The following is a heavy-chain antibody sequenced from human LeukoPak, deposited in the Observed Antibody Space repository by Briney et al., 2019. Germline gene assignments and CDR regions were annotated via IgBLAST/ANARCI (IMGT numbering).Heavy chain of an antibody. Sequence: GGSLRLSCAASGFTFSSYGMHWVRQPPGKGLEWVGFVSYDGSKKFYADFVKGRFSISRDNSKNTSYVQMNSLGAEDTALYYCAKLGFDSSGSHSLVDYWGQGTPVTVSS. D-gene: IGHD3-22*01. V-gene: IGHV3-30*18. CDR2: VSYDGSKK. CDR1: GFTFSSYG. J-gene: IGHJ4*02. CDR3: AKLGFDSSGSHSLVDY.